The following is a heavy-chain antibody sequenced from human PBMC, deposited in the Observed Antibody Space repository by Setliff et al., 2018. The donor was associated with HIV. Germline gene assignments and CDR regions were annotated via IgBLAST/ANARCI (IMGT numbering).Heavy chain of an antibody. CDR1: GGSIGGYY. CDR3: ARVGFGDSDAFDI. CDR2: ISYSGTA. Sequence: LSLTCTVSGGSIGGYYWSWIRQHPGKGLEWIGFISYSGTAYYNPSLKSRVTISVETSKNQFSLKLSSVIAADTAVYYCARVGFGDSDAFDIWGQGTMVTVSS. V-gene: IGHV4-31*03. D-gene: IGHD3-16*01. J-gene: IGHJ3*02.